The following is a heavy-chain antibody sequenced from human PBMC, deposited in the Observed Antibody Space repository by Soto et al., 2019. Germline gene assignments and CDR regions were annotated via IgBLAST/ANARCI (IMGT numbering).Heavy chain of an antibody. Sequence: EVQLVESGGGLVQPGGSLKLSCAASGFTFSGSAMHWVRQASGKGLEWVGRIRSKANSYATAYAASVKGRFTISSDDSKNTAYLQMNSLKTEDTAVYYCTAPLDYWGQGTLVTVSS. J-gene: IGHJ4*02. CDR2: IRSKANSYAT. CDR3: TAPLDY. V-gene: IGHV3-73*01. CDR1: GFTFSGSA.